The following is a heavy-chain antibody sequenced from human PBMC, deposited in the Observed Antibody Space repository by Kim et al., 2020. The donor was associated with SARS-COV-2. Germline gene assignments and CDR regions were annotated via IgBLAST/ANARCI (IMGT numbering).Heavy chain of an antibody. J-gene: IGHJ6*03. CDR3: ASKSALRFLDWSYYYTDV. CDR1: GGSFSDYY. Sequence: SETLSLTCAVYGGSFSDYYWSWIRQPPGKGLEWIGEINHSGSTNYNPSLKSRVTISVDTSKNQFSLKLSSVTAADTAVYYCASKSALRFLDWSYYYTDV. CDR2: INHSGST. D-gene: IGHD3-3*01. V-gene: IGHV4-34*01.